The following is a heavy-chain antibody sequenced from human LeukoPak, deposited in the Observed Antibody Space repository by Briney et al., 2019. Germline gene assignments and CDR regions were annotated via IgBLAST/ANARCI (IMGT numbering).Heavy chain of an antibody. CDR2: FYYSGST. CDR1: GGSISSYY. J-gene: IGHJ5*02. D-gene: IGHD3-22*01. V-gene: IGHV4-59*01. Sequence: PSETLSLTCTVSGGSISSYYWSWIRQPPGKGLEWIGYFYYSGSTNYNPSLKSRVTISVDTSKNQFSLKLSSVTAADTAVYYCARAYWSYYYDSSGYYNWFDPWGQGTLVTVSS. CDR3: ARAYWSYYYDSSGYYNWFDP.